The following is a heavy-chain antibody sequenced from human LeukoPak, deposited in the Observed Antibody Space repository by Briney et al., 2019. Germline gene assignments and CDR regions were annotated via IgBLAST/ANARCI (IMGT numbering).Heavy chain of an antibody. CDR3: VRGQDQAKSRQ. CDR2: IHPSGST. D-gene: IGHD4/OR15-4a*01. J-gene: IGHJ1*01. Sequence: SETLSLTCTVSGGSISNYYWSWVRQPPGKGLEWIGEIHPSGSTHYNPSLASRVIISVDTSKNQFSLKVNSVTAADTAVYYCVRGQDQAKSRQWGQGTLATVSS. CDR1: GGSISNYY. V-gene: IGHV4-34*01.